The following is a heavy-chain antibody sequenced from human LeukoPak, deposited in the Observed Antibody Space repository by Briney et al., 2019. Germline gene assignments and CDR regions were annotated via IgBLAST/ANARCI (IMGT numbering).Heavy chain of an antibody. CDR3: ARGSLAAVADSWFDP. D-gene: IGHD6-19*01. CDR1: GGSISSNNW. CDR2: IYHSGSP. V-gene: IGHV4-4*02. Sequence: PSETLSLTCAVSGGSISSNNWWGWVRQPPGKGLEWIGEIYHSGSPNYNPSLKSRVTISVDKSKNQFSLKLSSVTAADTAVYYCARGSLAAVADSWFDPWGQGTLVTVSS. J-gene: IGHJ5*02.